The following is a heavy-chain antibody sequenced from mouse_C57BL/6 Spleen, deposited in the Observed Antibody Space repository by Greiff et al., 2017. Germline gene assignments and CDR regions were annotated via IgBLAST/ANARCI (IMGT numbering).Heavy chain of an antibody. D-gene: IGHD1-1*01. Sequence: VHLVESGAELVKPGASVKLSCKASGYTFTEYTIHWVKQRSGQGLEWIGWFYPGSGSIKYNEKFKDKATLTADKSSSTVYMELSRLTSEDSAVYFCARHGVYGSSNPFFDYWGQGTTLTVSS. CDR3: ARHGVYGSSNPFFDY. V-gene: IGHV1-62-2*01. J-gene: IGHJ2*01. CDR1: GYTFTEYT. CDR2: FYPGSGSI.